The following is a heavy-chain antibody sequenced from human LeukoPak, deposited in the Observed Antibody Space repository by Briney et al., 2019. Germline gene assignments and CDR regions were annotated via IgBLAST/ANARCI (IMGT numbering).Heavy chain of an antibody. CDR1: GYTFTSYY. CDR2: INPSGGST. CDR3: ARDHVDIVATIPTYYYYYMDV. V-gene: IGHV1-46*01. Sequence: GASVKVSCKASGYTFTSYYMHWVRQAPGQGLEWMGIINPSGGSTSYAQKFQGRVTMTRDVSTSTVYMELSSLRSEDTAVYYCARDHVDIVATIPTYYYYYMDVWGKGTTVTVSS. J-gene: IGHJ6*03. D-gene: IGHD5-12*01.